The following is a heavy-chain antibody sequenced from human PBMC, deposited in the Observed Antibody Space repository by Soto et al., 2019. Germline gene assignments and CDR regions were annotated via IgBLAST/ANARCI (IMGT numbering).Heavy chain of an antibody. CDR3: ARVLFGWLAWFDP. Sequence: SETLSLTCTVSGGSISSYYWSWVRQPPGKGLEWIGYIYYSGSTNYNPSLKSRVTISVDTSKNQFSLKLSSVTAADTAVYYCARVLFGWLAWFDPWGQGTLVT. CDR1: GGSISSYY. D-gene: IGHD3-16*01. CDR2: IYYSGST. V-gene: IGHV4-59*01. J-gene: IGHJ5*02.